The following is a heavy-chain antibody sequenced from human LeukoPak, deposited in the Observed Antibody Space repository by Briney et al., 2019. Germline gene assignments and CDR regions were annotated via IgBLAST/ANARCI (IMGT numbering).Heavy chain of an antibody. Sequence: ASVKVSCKASGYTFTGYYIHWVRQATGQGLECMGWIDPNSGDTIYAQKFQDRVTMTRDTSISTAYMELSRLRFDDTAVYYCVKADWFGELFSGAHWGQGTLVTVSS. D-gene: IGHD3-10*01. V-gene: IGHV1-2*02. CDR1: GYTFTGYY. CDR3: VKADWFGELFSGAH. J-gene: IGHJ4*02. CDR2: IDPNSGDT.